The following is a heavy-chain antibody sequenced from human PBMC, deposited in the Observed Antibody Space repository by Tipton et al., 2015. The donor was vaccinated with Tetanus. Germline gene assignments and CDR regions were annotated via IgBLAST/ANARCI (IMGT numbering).Heavy chain of an antibody. V-gene: IGHV4-30-2*01. D-gene: IGHD5-12*01. Sequence: TLSLTCNVSGALITTGGYSWGWIRQPPGQGLEWLGYIYQTASTYYNPSVRSRLTLSLRRSKNQVSLKLSSVTAADTAVYYCVRGRGLGAYSFGFEYWGQGALVTVSS. J-gene: IGHJ4*02. CDR2: IYQTAST. CDR3: VRGRGLGAYSFGFEY. CDR1: GALITTGGYS.